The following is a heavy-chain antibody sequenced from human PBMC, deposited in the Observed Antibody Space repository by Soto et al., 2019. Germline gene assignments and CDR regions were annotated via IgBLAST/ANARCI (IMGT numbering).Heavy chain of an antibody. V-gene: IGHV3-48*03. CDR2: ISTTGTSP. J-gene: IGHJ3*01. CDR3: ARDGHRGPSDAFDV. Sequence: GGSLRLSCTASGFSSSNYEMNWIRQAPGKGLEWVSHISTTGTSPYYADSVRGRFTASRDTANNSIYLQMNSLRAEDTALYYCARDGHRGPSDAFDVWGQGTMVTVSS. D-gene: IGHD3-10*01. CDR1: GFSSSNYE.